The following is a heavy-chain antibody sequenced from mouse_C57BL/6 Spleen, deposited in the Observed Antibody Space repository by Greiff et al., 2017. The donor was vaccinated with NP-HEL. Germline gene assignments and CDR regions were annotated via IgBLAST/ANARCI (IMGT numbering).Heavy chain of an antibody. CDR3: VSIYYGYDWGFDD. V-gene: IGHV1-53*01. CDR2: INPSNGGT. D-gene: IGHD2-2*01. J-gene: IGHJ2*01. Sequence: QVHVKQPGTELVKPGASVKLSCKASGYTFTSYWMHWVKQRPGQGLEWIGNINPSNGGTNYNEKFKSKATLSLDKSSSTAHMQLSSLTSEDSAVYYCVSIYYGYDWGFDDWGKGTTLTVSS. CDR1: GYTFTSYW.